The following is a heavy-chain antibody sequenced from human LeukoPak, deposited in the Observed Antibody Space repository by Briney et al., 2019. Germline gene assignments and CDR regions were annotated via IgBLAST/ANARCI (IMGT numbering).Heavy chain of an antibody. D-gene: IGHD2-15*01. CDR3: ARDPIVVVVAATLPMGY. CDR1: GGTFSSYA. V-gene: IGHV1-69*04. Sequence: ASVKASCKASGGTFSSYAISWVRQAPGQGLEWMGRIIPILGIANYAQKFQGRVTITADKSTSTAYMELSSLRSEDTAVYYCARDPIVVVVAATLPMGYWGQGTLVTVSS. J-gene: IGHJ4*02. CDR2: IIPILGIA.